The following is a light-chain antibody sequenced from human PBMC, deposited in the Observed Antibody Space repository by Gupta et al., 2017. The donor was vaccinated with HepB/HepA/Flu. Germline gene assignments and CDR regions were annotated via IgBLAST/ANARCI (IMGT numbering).Light chain of an antibody. V-gene: IGKV2-28*01. CDR2: LGS. CDR3: KQALQTPWT. CDR1: QSLLHSNGYNY. J-gene: IGKJ1*01. Sequence: IVMTQSPLSLPVTPGEPASISCRSSQSLLHSNGYNYLDWYLQKPGQSPQLLIYLGSNRASGVPDRFSGSGSGTDFTLKISRVEAEDFGAYYCKQALQTPWTFGQGTKVEIK.